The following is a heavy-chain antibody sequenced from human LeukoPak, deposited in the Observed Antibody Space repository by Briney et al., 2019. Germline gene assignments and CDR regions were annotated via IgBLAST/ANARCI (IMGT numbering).Heavy chain of an antibody. Sequence: GGSLRLSCAASGFTFSNYAMSWVRQAPGKGLEWVSGISGSGGSTYYADSVKGRFTISRDNSKNTPYLQMNSLRAEDTAVYYCAKDGGSGSYPRIYWGQGTLVTVSS. CDR2: ISGSGGST. CDR1: GFTFSNYA. CDR3: AKDGGSGSYPRIY. V-gene: IGHV3-23*01. D-gene: IGHD3-10*01. J-gene: IGHJ4*02.